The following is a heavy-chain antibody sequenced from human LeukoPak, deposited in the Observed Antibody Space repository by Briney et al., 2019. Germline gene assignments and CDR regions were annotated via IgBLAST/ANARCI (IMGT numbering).Heavy chain of an antibody. V-gene: IGHV3-11*06. CDR3: ATLQKFDNILTGRKYYHYGMDV. CDR2: ISGSTGYT. J-gene: IGHJ6*02. CDR1: GFFFSDYY. Sequence: KPGGSLRLSCAASGFFFSDYYMSWVRQAPGKGLEWVSYISGSTGYTNYADSVKGRFTISRDNAKNSLYLQMNSLRDEDTAVYYCATLQKFDNILTGRKYYHYGMDVWGQGTTVTVSS. D-gene: IGHD3-9*01.